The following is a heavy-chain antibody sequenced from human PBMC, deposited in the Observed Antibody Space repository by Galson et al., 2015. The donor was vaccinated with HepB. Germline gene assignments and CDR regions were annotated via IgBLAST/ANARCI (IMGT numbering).Heavy chain of an antibody. J-gene: IGHJ4*02. Sequence: SLRLSCAASGFTFSDYYMSWIRQAPGKGLEWVSYISSSSSYTNYADSVKGRFTISRDNAKNSLYLQMNSLRAEDTAVYYCARGLLHHSSGYYYLDYWGQGTLVTVSS. D-gene: IGHD3-22*01. CDR1: GFTFSDYY. CDR3: ARGLLHHSSGYYYLDY. CDR2: ISSSSSYT. V-gene: IGHV3-11*05.